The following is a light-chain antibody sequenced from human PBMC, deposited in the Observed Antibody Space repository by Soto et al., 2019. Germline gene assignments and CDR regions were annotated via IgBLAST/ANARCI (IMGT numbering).Light chain of an antibody. J-gene: IGKJ1*01. CDR1: QSVYSS. V-gene: IGKV3-15*01. Sequence: ETVMTQSPATLSVSPGERATLSCRASQSVYSSLAWYQQKHGQAPRLLIYGASTRATGIPARFSGSGSGTEFTLTISRLQSEDFAVYYCQQYGSSPWTFGQGTKVEIK. CDR3: QQYGSSPWT. CDR2: GAS.